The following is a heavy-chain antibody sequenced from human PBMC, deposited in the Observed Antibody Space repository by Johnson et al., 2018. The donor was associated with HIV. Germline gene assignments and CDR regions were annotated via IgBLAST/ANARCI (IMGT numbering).Heavy chain of an antibody. Sequence: VQLVESGGGLVKPGGSLRLSCAASGFTFSDAWMSWVRQAPGKGLEWVSGINWNGGSTGYADSVKGRFTISRDNAKNSLYLQMNSLRAEDTALYYCARPTRSSIAATGDDAFDIWGQGTMVTVSS. J-gene: IGHJ3*02. D-gene: IGHD6-13*01. CDR1: GFTFSDAW. V-gene: IGHV3-20*04. CDR3: ARPTRSSIAATGDDAFDI. CDR2: INWNGGST.